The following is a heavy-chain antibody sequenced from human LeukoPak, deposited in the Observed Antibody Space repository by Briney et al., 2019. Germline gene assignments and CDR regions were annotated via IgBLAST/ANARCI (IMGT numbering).Heavy chain of an antibody. CDR1: GFTFSSYW. D-gene: IGHD2-2*01. CDR2: IKRDGSEK. V-gene: IGHV3-7*01. J-gene: IGHJ5*02. Sequence: GGSLRLSCAASGFTFSSYWMSWVRQAPGKGLEWVANIKRDGSEKYYVDSVKGRFTISRDNANNSLYLQINSLRAEDTAVYYCVKDSEVVPAMANWFDPWGQGTLVTVSA. CDR3: VKDSEVVPAMANWFDP.